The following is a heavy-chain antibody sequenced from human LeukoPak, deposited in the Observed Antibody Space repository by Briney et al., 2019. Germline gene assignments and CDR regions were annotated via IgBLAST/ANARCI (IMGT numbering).Heavy chain of an antibody. V-gene: IGHV4-61*02. CDR3: AREDSSGYYYGRLDY. D-gene: IGHD3-22*01. J-gene: IGHJ4*02. CDR1: GGSISSGSYY. CDR2: IYTSGST. Sequence: SQTLSLTCTVSGGSISSGSYYWSWIRQPAGKGLEWIRRIYTSGSTNYNPSLKCRVTISVDTSKNQFSLKLSSVTAADTAVYYCAREDSSGYYYGRLDYWGQGTLVTVSS.